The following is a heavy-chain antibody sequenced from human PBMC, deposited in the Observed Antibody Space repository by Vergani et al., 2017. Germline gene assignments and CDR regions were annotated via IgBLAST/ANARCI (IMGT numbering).Heavy chain of an antibody. Sequence: EVQLLESGGSLKQPGGSVRLSCAASGFTFSTYAMHWVRQAPGKGLEWVSALTGGGGSTYYADSFKGRFIISRDNSRDTLYLQMNSLRPADTATYYCVKGGGSYGHFFAAWCQGSLVTVFS. CDR3: VKGGGSYGHFFAA. J-gene: IGHJ5*02. V-gene: IGHV3-23*01. CDR1: GFTFSTYA. D-gene: IGHD1-26*01. CDR2: LTGGGGST.